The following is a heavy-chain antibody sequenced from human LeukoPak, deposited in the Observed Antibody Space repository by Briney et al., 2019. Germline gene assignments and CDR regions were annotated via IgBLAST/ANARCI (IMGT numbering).Heavy chain of an antibody. J-gene: IGHJ4*02. CDR2: ISSTGSAI. D-gene: IGHD3-22*01. CDR1: GFTFRSYE. V-gene: IGHV3-48*03. CDR3: PRVFSYYTYSFDY. Sequence: PGGSLRLSCAGFGFTFRSYEMNWVRQAPGKGLEWISYISSTGSAIYYADSVKGRFTISRDSAKNSLYLQMNSLRAEDTAVYYCPRVFSYYTYSFDYWGQGTLVTVSS.